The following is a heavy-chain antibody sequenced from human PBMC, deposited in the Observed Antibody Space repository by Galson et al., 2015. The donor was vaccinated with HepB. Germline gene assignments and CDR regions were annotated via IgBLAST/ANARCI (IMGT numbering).Heavy chain of an antibody. CDR2: INAGNGNT. V-gene: IGHV1-3*01. D-gene: IGHD3-10*01. J-gene: IGHJ3*02. CDR1: GYTFTSYA. Sequence: SVKVSCKASGYTFTSYAMHWVRQAPGQRLEWMGWINAGNGNTKYSQKFQGRVTITRDTSASTAYMELSSLRSEDTAVYYCARAVTIKLLWFGDTRAAFDIWGQGTMVTVSS. CDR3: ARAVTIKLLWFGDTRAAFDI.